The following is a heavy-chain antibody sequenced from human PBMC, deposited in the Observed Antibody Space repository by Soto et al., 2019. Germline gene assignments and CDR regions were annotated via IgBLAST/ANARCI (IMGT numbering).Heavy chain of an antibody. CDR2: ISSNGGST. CDR1: GFTFSSYA. D-gene: IGHD3-9*01. V-gene: IGHV3-64D*08. J-gene: IGHJ4*02. Sequence: GSLRLSCSASGFTFSSYAMHWVRQAPGKGLEYVSAISSNGGSTYYADSVKGRFTISRDNSKNTLYLQMSSLRAEDTAVYYCVKGAYYDILTGYASFDYWGQGTLVTVSS. CDR3: VKGAYYDILTGYASFDY.